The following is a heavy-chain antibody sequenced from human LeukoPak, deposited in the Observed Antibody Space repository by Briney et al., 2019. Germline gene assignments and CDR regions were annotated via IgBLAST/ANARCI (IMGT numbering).Heavy chain of an antibody. J-gene: IGHJ5*02. D-gene: IGHD2/OR15-2a*01. CDR3: ARSNYDSTTFYYHLDL. CDR2: VDVHGQGT. CDR1: GFTFSSYW. V-gene: IGHV3-74*01. Sequence: GGSLRLSCAASGFTFSSYWMHWVRQAPGKGPVWVSRVDVHGQGTAYADSVKGRFTISRDNAKNTLSLQMNSLSAEDPAVYYCARSNYDSTTFYYHLDLWGQGTLVTVSS.